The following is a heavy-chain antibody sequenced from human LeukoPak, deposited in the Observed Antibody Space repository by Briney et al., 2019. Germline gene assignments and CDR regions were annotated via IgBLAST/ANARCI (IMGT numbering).Heavy chain of an antibody. CDR3: ARVDYGDYGFDY. CDR1: GLTVSSNY. D-gene: IGHD4-17*01. CDR2: IYSGGST. V-gene: IGHV3-66*01. Sequence: PGGSLRLSCAASGLTVSSNYMSWDRQAPGKGLEWVSVIYSGGSTYYADSVKGRFTISRDNSKNTLYLQMNSLRAEDTAVYYCARVDYGDYGFDYWGQRTLVTVSS. J-gene: IGHJ4*02.